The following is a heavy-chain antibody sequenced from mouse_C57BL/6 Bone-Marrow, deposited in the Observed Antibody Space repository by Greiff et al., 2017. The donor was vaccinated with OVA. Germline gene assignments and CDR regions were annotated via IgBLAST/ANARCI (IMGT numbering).Heavy chain of an antibody. D-gene: IGHD2-4*01. Sequence: QVQLQQSDAELVKPGASVKISCKVSGYTFTDHTIHWMTQRSEQGLEWIGYIYPRDGSFKYNAKFKGKATLTADKSSRTAYMQLTSLTSEASDVYFCARYDYGRFAYWGQGTLVTVSA. CDR1: GYTFTDHT. CDR2: IYPRDGSF. V-gene: IGHV1-78*01. CDR3: ARYDYGRFAY. J-gene: IGHJ3*01.